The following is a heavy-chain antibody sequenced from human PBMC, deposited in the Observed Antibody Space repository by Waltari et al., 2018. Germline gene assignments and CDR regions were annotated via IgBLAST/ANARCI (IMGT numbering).Heavy chain of an antibody. CDR3: ARRWGYGSGSYWFDP. D-gene: IGHD3-10*01. V-gene: IGHV4-39*01. Sequence: QLQLQESGPGLVKPSETLSLTCTVSGGSISSSSYYWGWIRQPPGKGLEWIGSIYYSGSTYYNPSLKSRVTISVDTSKTQFSLKLSSVTAADTAVYYCARRWGYGSGSYWFDPWGQGTLVTVSS. J-gene: IGHJ5*02. CDR1: GGSISSSSYY. CDR2: IYYSGST.